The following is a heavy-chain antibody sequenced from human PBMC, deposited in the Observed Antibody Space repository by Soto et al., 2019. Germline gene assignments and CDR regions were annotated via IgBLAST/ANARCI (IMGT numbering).Heavy chain of an antibody. V-gene: IGHV3-33*01. D-gene: IGHD3-10*01. CDR3: ARERTFGENNHNYMDV. Sequence: QVQLVESGGGVVQPGGSLRLSCAASAFTFSRHGMHWVRQAPGKGLQWVGVIWSDGSNQRYAESVKGRFTISRDNSKNTLDLQMNSLRAEDTAVYYCARERTFGENNHNYMDVCCTGITVTVSS. J-gene: IGHJ6*03. CDR2: IWSDGSNQ. CDR1: AFTFSRHG.